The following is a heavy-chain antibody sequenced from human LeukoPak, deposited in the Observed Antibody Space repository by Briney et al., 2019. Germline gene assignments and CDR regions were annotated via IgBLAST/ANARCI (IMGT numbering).Heavy chain of an antibody. CDR3: ARDGLYYYDSSGYYYGY. CDR2: IYSGGSA. J-gene: IGHJ4*02. D-gene: IGHD3-22*01. CDR1: GFTVSSNY. V-gene: IGHV3-66*01. Sequence: PGGSLRLSCAASGFTVSSNYMSWVRQAPGKGLEWVSVIYSGGSAYYADSVKGRFTISRDNSKNTLYLQMNSLRAGDTAVYYCARDGLYYYDSSGYYYGYWGQGTLVTVSS.